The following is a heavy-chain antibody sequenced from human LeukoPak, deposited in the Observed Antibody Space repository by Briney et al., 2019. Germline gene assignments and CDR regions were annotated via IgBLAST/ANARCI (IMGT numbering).Heavy chain of an antibody. Sequence: SETLSLTCTVSGGSISSSSYYWGWIRQPPGKGLEWIGSIYYSGSTSYNPSLKSRVTISVDTSKKQFSLKLSSVTAADTAVYYCARESQVQWLRVLGGKGRWFDPWGQGTLVTVSS. CDR2: IYYSGST. CDR3: ARESQVQWLRVLGGKGRWFDP. J-gene: IGHJ5*02. D-gene: IGHD5-12*01. V-gene: IGHV4-39*07. CDR1: GGSISSSSYY.